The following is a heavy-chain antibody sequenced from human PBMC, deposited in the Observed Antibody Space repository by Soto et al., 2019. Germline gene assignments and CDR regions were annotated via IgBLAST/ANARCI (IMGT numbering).Heavy chain of an antibody. CDR2: INPKSGGT. CDR1: GYSFTDYH. D-gene: IGHD1-26*01. V-gene: IGHV1-2*04. CDR3: ARDKLLVGAKSLSYYYYGMDV. J-gene: IGHJ6*02. Sequence: AASVKVSCKASGYSFTDYHIHWVRQAPGQGLEWLGRINPKSGGTSTAQKFQGWVTMTTDTSISTASMELTRLTSDDTAIYYCARDKLLVGAKSLSYYYYGMDVWGQGTTVTVSS.